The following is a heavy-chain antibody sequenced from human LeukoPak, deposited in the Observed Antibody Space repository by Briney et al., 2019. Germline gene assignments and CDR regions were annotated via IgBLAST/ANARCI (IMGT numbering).Heavy chain of an antibody. CDR1: GGSISSYY. D-gene: IGHD6-19*01. V-gene: IGHV4-59*12. CDR3: ARDGHGSGWPYYYYYYMDV. Sequence: SETLSLTCTVSGGSISSYYWSWIRQPPGKGLEWIGSIYYSGSTHYNPSLKSRVTISVDTSKNQFSLKLSSVTAADTAVYYCARDGHGSGWPYYYYYYMDVWGKGTTVTVSS. CDR2: IYYSGST. J-gene: IGHJ6*03.